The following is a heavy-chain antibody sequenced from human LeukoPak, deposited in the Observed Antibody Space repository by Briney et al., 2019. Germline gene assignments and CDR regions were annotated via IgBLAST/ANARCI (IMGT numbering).Heavy chain of an antibody. CDR2: IYTSGTT. Sequence: GGSLRLSCAASGFTVSSSYMSWVRQAPGKGLQWVSVIYTSGTTYYADSVKGRFTISRDNSKNTLYLQMNNLRPEDTAVYYCARSVVAIRDLDYWGQGTLVTVSS. CDR1: GFTVSSSY. D-gene: IGHD2-15*01. V-gene: IGHV3-53*01. J-gene: IGHJ4*02. CDR3: ARSVVAIRDLDY.